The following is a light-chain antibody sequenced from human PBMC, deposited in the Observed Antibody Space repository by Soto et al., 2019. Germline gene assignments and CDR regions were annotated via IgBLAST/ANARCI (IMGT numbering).Light chain of an antibody. CDR1: QSVSSN. CDR2: GAS. CDR3: QQYNTFPIT. J-gene: IGKJ5*01. Sequence: EIVMTHSPATLSVSPGERATLSCSASQSVSSNLAWYQQKPGQAPRLLIYGASTRATGIPARFSGRGSGTEFTLTISSMQPDDFATYYCQQYNTFPITFGQGTRLEIK. V-gene: IGKV3-15*01.